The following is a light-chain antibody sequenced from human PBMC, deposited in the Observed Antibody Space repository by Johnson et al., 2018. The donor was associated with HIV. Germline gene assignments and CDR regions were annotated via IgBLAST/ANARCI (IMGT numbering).Light chain of an antibody. CDR2: DNN. CDR1: NSNIGNNY. CDR3: GTWDSRLSAYV. Sequence: QSVLTQPPSVSAAPGQKVTISCSGSNSNIGNNYVSWYQQLPGTAPKLLIYDNNKRPSGIPDRFSGSSSVTSATLGITGLQTGDEADYYCGTWDSRLSAYVFGSGTKVTVL. J-gene: IGLJ1*01. V-gene: IGLV1-51*01.